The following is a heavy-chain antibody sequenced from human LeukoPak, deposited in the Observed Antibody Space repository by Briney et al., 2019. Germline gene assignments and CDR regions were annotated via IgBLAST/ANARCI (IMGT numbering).Heavy chain of an antibody. D-gene: IGHD3-22*01. CDR1: RFTFSSYA. CDR3: AKRTPPASYDSSGYRVYYFDY. CDR2: MGDTAYST. V-gene: IGHV3-23*01. Sequence: GGSLRLSCAASRFTFSSYAMSWVRQAPGKGLEWVSAMGDTAYSTYYTDSVKGRFTISRDNSKNTLYLQMNSLRAEDTAVYYCAKRTPPASYDSSGYRVYYFDYWGPGTLVTVSS. J-gene: IGHJ4*02.